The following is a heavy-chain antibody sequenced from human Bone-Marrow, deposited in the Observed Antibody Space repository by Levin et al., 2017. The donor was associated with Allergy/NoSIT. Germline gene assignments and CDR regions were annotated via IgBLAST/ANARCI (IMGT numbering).Heavy chain of an antibody. D-gene: IGHD3-22*01. CDR1: DGSIRHYY. CDR2: VYYNGHT. Sequence: SQTLSLTCTVSDGSIRHYYWSWIRPTPGKGLEYIGYVYYNGHTNYNPSLTSRVTISLGTSKNQFSLKLTSVTAADTAVYYCSRLATYYYDTSGYYYVFDHWGQGTLVTVSS. J-gene: IGHJ4*02. V-gene: IGHV4-59*08. CDR3: SRLATYYYDTSGYYYVFDH.